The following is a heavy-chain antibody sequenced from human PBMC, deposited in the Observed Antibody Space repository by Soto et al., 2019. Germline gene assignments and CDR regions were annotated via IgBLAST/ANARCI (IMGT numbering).Heavy chain of an antibody. D-gene: IGHD5-12*01. CDR2: VDNDGSDP. CDR1: GFTFNNYW. V-gene: IGHV3-74*01. CDR3: ARSKWPYYFDY. J-gene: IGHJ4*02. Sequence: EVHLEESGRGLVQPGGSLRLSCSVSGFTFNNYWMHWVRQAPGKGLVWVSRVDNDGSDPRYADSVKGRFTISRDNAKNMLYLQMNSLRAEDTAVYYCARSKWPYYFDYWGQGSLVTVSS.